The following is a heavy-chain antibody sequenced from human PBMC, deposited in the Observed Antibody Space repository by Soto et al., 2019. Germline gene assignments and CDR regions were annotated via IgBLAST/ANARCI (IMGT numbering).Heavy chain of an antibody. CDR1: GFTFSNYA. CDR3: VNTYYYGSGSYYPEYYYYGMDV. V-gene: IGHV3-30*18. D-gene: IGHD3-10*01. J-gene: IGHJ6*02. Sequence: GGSLRLSCAASGFTFSNYAIHWVRQAPGKGLEWVAVIASDGKDKSYADSAKGRFTISRDNSKNTVYLQMSSLRGEDTAVYYCVNTYYYGSGSYYPEYYYYGMDVWGQGTTVTVSS. CDR2: IASDGKDK.